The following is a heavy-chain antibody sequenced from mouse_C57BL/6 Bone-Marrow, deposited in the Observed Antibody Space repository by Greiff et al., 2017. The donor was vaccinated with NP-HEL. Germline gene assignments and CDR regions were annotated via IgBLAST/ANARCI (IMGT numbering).Heavy chain of an antibody. CDR2: IRSKSNNYAT. Sequence: GGGLVQPKGSLKLSCAASGFSFNTYAMNWVRQAPGKGLEWVARIRSKSNNYATYYADSVKERFTISRDDSESMLYLQMNNLKTEDTAMYYCVRELLGYYAMDYWGQGTSVTVSS. D-gene: IGHD2-1*01. CDR3: VRELLGYYAMDY. CDR1: GFSFNTYA. J-gene: IGHJ4*01. V-gene: IGHV10-1*01.